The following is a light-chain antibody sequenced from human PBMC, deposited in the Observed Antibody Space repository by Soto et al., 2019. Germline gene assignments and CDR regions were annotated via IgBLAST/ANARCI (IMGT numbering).Light chain of an antibody. J-gene: IGKJ2*01. CDR1: RSLSSSY. CDR3: QQQGT. V-gene: IGKV3-20*01. CDR2: AAS. Sequence: EIVLTQSPGTLSLSPGERATLSCRASRSLSSSYVVWYQQKPGQAPRLLIYAASRRATGIPDRLSGSGSATEYTLTTSRVEPEDFAVYYCQQQGTFGQGTKLEIK.